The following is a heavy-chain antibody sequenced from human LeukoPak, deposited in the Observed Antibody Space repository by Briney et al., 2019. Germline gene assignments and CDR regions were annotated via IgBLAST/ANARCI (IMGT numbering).Heavy chain of an antibody. CDR1: GGSISSGGYY. D-gene: IGHD4-23*01. CDR2: IYHSGST. Sequence: SETLSLTCTVSGGSISSGGYYWSWIRQPPGKGLEWIGYIYHSGSTYYNPSLKSRVTISVDRSKNQFSLKLSSVTAADTAVYYCARGLGAYGGFTFDYWGQGTLVTVSS. CDR3: ARGLGAYGGFTFDY. V-gene: IGHV4-30-2*01. J-gene: IGHJ4*02.